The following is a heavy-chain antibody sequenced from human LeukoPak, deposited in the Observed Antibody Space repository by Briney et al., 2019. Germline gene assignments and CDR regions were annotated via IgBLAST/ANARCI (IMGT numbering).Heavy chain of an antibody. Sequence: PGGSLRLSCAASGFTFSDYSMNWVRQAPGKGLEWISYIGISSGNTKYADSVKGRFTISGDNAKNSLYLQMNCLRVEDTAVYYCARDHNYAFDNWGQGTLVTVSS. V-gene: IGHV3-48*04. CDR3: ARDHNYAFDN. J-gene: IGHJ4*02. CDR1: GFTFSDYS. D-gene: IGHD1-1*01. CDR2: IGISSGNT.